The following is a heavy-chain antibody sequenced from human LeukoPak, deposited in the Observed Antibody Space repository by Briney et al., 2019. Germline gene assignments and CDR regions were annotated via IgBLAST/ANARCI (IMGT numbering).Heavy chain of an antibody. CDR3: ARDFYDFWSGSIRFDP. CDR2: ISTSSSYT. CDR1: GFTFSSYG. J-gene: IGHJ5*02. Sequence: GGSLRLSCAASGFTFSSYGMNWVRQAPGKGLEWVSSISTSSSYTYYADSMKGRFTISRDNAKNSLYLQMNSLRAEDTAVYYCARDFYDFWSGSIRFDPWGQGTLVTVSS. V-gene: IGHV3-21*01. D-gene: IGHD3-3*01.